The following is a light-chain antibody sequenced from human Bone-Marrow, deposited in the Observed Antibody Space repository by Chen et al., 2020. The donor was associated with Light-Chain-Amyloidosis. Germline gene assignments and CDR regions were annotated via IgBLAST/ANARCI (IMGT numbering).Light chain of an antibody. J-gene: IGKJ5*01. Sequence: VLPQSPATLSLSPGERATLSCRASQSVDRYLAWYQQKVGQAPRLLIYDASNRATGIPARFSGSGSGTDFTLTISNLEPEDFAVYYCQQRMIWPPITFGQGTRLEIK. CDR3: QQRMIWPPIT. CDR2: DAS. V-gene: IGKV3-11*01. CDR1: QSVDRY.